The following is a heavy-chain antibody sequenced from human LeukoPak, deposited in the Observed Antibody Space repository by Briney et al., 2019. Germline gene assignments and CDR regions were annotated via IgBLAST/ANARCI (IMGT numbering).Heavy chain of an antibody. CDR3: ASPLDYGSGSANY. D-gene: IGHD3-10*01. Sequence: GGSLRLSCAASGFTFSSYAMSWVRQAPGKGLEWVSAISGSGGSTYYADSVKGRFTISRDNTKNTLYLQMNSLRAEDTAVYYCASPLDYGSGSANYWGQGTVHTVSS. J-gene: IGHJ4*02. CDR1: GFTFSSYA. V-gene: IGHV3-23*01. CDR2: ISGSGGST.